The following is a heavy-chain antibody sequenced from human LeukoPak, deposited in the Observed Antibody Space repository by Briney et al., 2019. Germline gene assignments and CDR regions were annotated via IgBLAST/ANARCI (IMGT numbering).Heavy chain of an antibody. D-gene: IGHD6-13*01. CDR2: ISRSSSYI. V-gene: IGHV3-21*01. CDR1: GFTFSSYS. CDR3: ARGRIAAAGRNWFDP. J-gene: IGHJ5*02. Sequence: GGSLRLSCAASGFTFSSYSMNWVRQAPGKGLEWVSSISRSSSYIYYADSVKGRFTISRDNAKNSLYLQMNNLRAEDTAVYYCARGRIAAAGRNWFDPWGQGTLVTVSS.